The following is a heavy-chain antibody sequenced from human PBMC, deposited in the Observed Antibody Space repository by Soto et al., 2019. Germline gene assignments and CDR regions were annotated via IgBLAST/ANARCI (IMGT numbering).Heavy chain of an antibody. V-gene: IGHV1-3*01. CDR3: ARDREIEADAFDI. J-gene: IGHJ3*02. CDR2: INAGNGNT. Sequence: GASVKVSCKASGYTFTSYAMHWVRQAPGQRLEWMGWINAGNGNTKYSQKFQGRVTITRDTSASTAYMELSSLRSEDTAVYYCARDREIEADAFDIWGQGTMVTVSS. CDR1: GYTFTSYA.